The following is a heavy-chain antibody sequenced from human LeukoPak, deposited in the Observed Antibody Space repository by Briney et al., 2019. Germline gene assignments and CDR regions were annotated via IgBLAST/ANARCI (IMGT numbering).Heavy chain of an antibody. D-gene: IGHD6-13*01. Sequence: PSQTLSLTCTVSGYSISSGYYWGWIRQPPGKGLEWIGSIYHSGSTYYNPSLKSRVTISVDTSKNQFSLKLSSVTAADTAVYYCARADYSSTWSHDYYYMDVWGKGTTVTVSS. CDR3: ARADYSSTWSHDYYYMDV. V-gene: IGHV4-38-2*02. CDR2: IYHSGST. CDR1: GYSISSGYY. J-gene: IGHJ6*03.